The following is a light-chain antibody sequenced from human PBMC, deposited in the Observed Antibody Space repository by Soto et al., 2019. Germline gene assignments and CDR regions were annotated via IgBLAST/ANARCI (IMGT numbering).Light chain of an antibody. CDR3: QQYDSSLFT. CDR2: GAS. Sequence: EIVLTQSPGTLSLSPGERATLSCRASQSVSSSYLAWYQQKPGQAPRLLIYGASSRATGIPDRFSGSGSGTDFNLTLSRLEPEDFAVYYCQQYDSSLFTFGPGTKVNIK. J-gene: IGKJ3*01. CDR1: QSVSSSY. V-gene: IGKV3-20*01.